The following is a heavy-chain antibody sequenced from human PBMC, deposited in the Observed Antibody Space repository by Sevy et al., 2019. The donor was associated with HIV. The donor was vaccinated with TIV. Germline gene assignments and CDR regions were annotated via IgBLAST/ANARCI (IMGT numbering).Heavy chain of an antibody. CDR2: IYYSGST. J-gene: IGHJ6*02. CDR1: GGSISSYY. Sequence: SETLSLTCTVSGGSISSYYWSWIRQPPGKGLEWIGYIYYSGSTNYNPSLKSRVTISVDTSKNQFTLKLSSVTAADTAMYYWARDEYLRREVGSSTQYYYYYGIDVWGQGTTVTVSS. V-gene: IGHV4-59*13. D-gene: IGHD6-6*01. CDR3: ARDEYLRREVGSSTQYYYYYGIDV.